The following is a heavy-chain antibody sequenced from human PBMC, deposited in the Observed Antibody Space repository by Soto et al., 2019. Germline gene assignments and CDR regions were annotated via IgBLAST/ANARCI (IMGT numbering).Heavy chain of an antibody. V-gene: IGHV1-18*01. CDR1: GYAFTTYG. Sequence: QVQLVQSGGEVKKPGASVKVSCKASGYAFTTYGVTWVRQAPGQRLEWMGWISPYSGHTSYAQNLQDRVTLTTDTSTATAYMELRSLRSDETAVYYCARGGKTGTTGLVDFWGQGTLVTVSS. D-gene: IGHD1-1*01. J-gene: IGHJ4*02. CDR2: ISPYSGHT. CDR3: ARGGKTGTTGLVDF.